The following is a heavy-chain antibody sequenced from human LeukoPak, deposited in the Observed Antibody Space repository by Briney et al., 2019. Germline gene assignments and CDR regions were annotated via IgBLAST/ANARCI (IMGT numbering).Heavy chain of an antibody. CDR3: ARRLAGTEDC. CDR2: IYYSGST. D-gene: IGHD6-13*01. Sequence: SETLSLTCTVSGGSISSSSYYWGWIRQPPGKGLEWIGSIYYSGSTYYNPSLKSRVTISGDTSKNQFSLKLSSVTAADTAVYYCARRLAGTEDCWGQGTLVTVSS. CDR1: GGSISSSSYY. V-gene: IGHV4-39*01. J-gene: IGHJ4*02.